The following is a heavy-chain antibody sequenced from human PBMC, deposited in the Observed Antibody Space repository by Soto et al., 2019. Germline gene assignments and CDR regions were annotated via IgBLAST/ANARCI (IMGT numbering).Heavy chain of an antibody. J-gene: IGHJ4*02. V-gene: IGHV4-39*01. CDR2: IYYSGTS. CDR3: TKLPRRWLYSDY. CDR1: GGSISNSSYY. D-gene: IGHD2-21*01. Sequence: SETLSLTCTVSGGSISNSSYYWGWIRQPPGKGLEWIGHIYYSGTSSSNPSLKGRVTLSVDTSKNQFSLKLNSVTAADTAVYYCTKLPRRWLYSDYWGQGTLVTVSS.